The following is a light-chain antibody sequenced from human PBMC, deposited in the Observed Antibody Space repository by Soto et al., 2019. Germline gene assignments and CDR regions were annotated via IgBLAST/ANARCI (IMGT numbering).Light chain of an antibody. Sequence: AIRLTQGTSLLPGCALVRVTITCRASQGINSYLGWYQQKPGKAPNLLIYDASTLQSGVPSRFSGSGSGTDFTLTISCLQSEDFATYYCQQYYSSPLTFGGGTKVDIK. CDR1: QGINSY. J-gene: IGKJ4*01. CDR3: QQYYSSPLT. V-gene: IGKV1-8*01. CDR2: DAS.